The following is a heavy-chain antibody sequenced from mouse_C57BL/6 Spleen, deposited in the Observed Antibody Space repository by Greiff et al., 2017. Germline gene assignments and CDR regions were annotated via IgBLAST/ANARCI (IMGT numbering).Heavy chain of an antibody. J-gene: IGHJ1*03. CDR1: GYAFSSYW. V-gene: IGHV1-80*01. CDR2: IYPGDGDT. Sequence: VQLQQSGAELVKPGASVKISCKASGYAFSSYWMNWVKQRPGQGLEWIGQIYPGDGDTNYNGKFKGKATLTADKSSSTAYMQLSSLTSEDSAVYFCAREDSASGYFDVWGTGTTLTVSS. CDR3: AREDSASGYFDV.